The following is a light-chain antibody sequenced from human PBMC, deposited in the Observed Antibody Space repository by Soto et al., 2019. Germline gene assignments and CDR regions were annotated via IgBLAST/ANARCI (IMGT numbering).Light chain of an antibody. CDR3: LQYHNLWA. J-gene: IGKJ1*01. CDR2: RAS. V-gene: IGKV3-15*01. CDR1: QNIYYN. Sequence: IVMTQSPATLSVSPGESATLSCRASQNIYYNVAWYQHRPGQAPRLLIYRASTRATGVPARLSGSGSGTEFTLTISSLQSEDFTVYSCLQYHNLWAFGQGTKVDIK.